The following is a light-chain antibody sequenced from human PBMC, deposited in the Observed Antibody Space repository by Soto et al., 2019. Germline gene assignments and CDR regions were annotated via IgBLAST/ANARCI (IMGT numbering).Light chain of an antibody. CDR1: SSDVGGYNY. V-gene: IGLV2-14*01. CDR2: DVT. J-gene: IGLJ3*02. Sequence: QSALTQPASVSGSLGQSITISCTGTSSDVGGYNYVSWYQQHPGKAPKLMIYDVTNRPSGVSNRFSGSKSGNTASLTISGLQAEDEADYYCNSYTSSNSWVFGGGTQLTVL. CDR3: NSYTSSNSWV.